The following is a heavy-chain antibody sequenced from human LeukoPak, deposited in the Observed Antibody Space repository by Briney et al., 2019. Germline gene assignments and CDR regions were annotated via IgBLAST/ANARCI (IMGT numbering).Heavy chain of an antibody. V-gene: IGHV3-9*01. CDR1: GFIFNNYA. Sequence: PGGSLRLSCAGSGFIFNNYAMHWVRQPPGKGLEWVSGISWNSGTIDYADSVRGRFTISRDNSKNTLYLQMNSLRAEDTAVYYCAKDQTDYGDYWYYFDYWGQGTLVTVSS. CDR2: ISWNSGTI. CDR3: AKDQTDYGDYWYYFDY. J-gene: IGHJ4*02. D-gene: IGHD4-17*01.